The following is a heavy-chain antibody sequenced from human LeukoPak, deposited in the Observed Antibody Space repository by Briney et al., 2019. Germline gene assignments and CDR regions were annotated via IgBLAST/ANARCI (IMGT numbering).Heavy chain of an antibody. D-gene: IGHD4-17*01. CDR2: ISSSGSTI. CDR1: GFTFSDYY. J-gene: IGHJ4*02. V-gene: IGHV3-11*04. Sequence: GGSLRLSCAASGFTFSDYYMSWIRQAPGKGLEWVSYISSSGSTIYYADSVKGRFTTSRDNAKNSLYLQMNSLRAEDTAVYYCARDRLHYGEYEKTFDYWGQGTLVTVSS. CDR3: ARDRLHYGEYEKTFDY.